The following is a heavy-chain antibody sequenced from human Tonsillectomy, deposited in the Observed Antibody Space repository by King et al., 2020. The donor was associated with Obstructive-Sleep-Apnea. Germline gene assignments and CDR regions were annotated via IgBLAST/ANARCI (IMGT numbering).Heavy chain of an antibody. Sequence: QMQLVQSGAEVKKPGASVKVSCKASGYTYTNYGINWVRQAPGQGLEWMGWISGYNGNTNYAQKLQGRVTMTTDTSTRTAYMELRSLRSDDTAVYYCARLGYYDSSGYPRSYYFDYWGQGTLVTVSS. V-gene: IGHV1-18*04. CDR1: GYTYTNYG. CDR3: ARLGYYDSSGYPRSYYFDY. D-gene: IGHD3-22*01. CDR2: ISGYNGNT. J-gene: IGHJ4*02.